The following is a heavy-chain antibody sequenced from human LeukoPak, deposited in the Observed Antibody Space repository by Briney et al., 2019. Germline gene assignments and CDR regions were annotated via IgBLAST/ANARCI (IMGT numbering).Heavy chain of an antibody. CDR3: ARLQDVYYYDSSGYYYGGFDY. CDR1: GGSFSGYY. CDR2: INHSGST. V-gene: IGHV4-34*01. D-gene: IGHD3-22*01. J-gene: IGHJ4*02. Sequence: SETLSLTCAVYGGSFSGYYWSWIRQPPGKGLEWIGEINHSGSTNYNPSLKSRVTISVDTSKNQFSLKLSSVTAADTAVYYCARLQDVYYYDSSGYYYGGFDYWGQGTLVTVSS.